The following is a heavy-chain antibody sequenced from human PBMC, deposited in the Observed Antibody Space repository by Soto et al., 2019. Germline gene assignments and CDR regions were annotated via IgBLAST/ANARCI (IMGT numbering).Heavy chain of an antibody. J-gene: IGHJ6*02. V-gene: IGHV3-30*03. Sequence: GGSLRLSCAASGFTFSSYGMHWVRQAPGKGLEWVAVISYDGSNKYYADSVKGRFTIPRDNSKNTLYLQMNSLRAEDTAVYYCARPSGEDYYYGMDVWGQGTTVTVSS. CDR2: ISYDGSNK. CDR1: GFTFSSYG. CDR3: ARPSGEDYYYGMDV. D-gene: IGHD3-10*01.